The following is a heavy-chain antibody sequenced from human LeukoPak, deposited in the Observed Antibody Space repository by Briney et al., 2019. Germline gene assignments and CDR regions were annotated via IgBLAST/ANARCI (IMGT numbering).Heavy chain of an antibody. CDR1: GFTFDDYA. V-gene: IGHV3-30-3*01. CDR3: ASGWSDRGY. J-gene: IGHJ4*02. CDR2: ISYDGSNK. Sequence: GRSLRLSCAASGFTFDDYAMHWVRQAPGKGLEWVAVISYDGSNKYYADSVKGRFTISRDNSKNTLYLQMNSLRAEDTAVYYCASGWSDRGYWGQGTLVTVSS. D-gene: IGHD6-19*01.